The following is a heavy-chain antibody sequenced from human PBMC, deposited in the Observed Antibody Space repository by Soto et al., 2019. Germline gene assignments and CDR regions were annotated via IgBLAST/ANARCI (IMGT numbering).Heavy chain of an antibody. CDR2: IIPIFGTA. CDR3: ARGGNYDILTGVNNWFDP. Sequence: QVQLVQSGAEVKKPGSSVKVSCKASGGTFSSYAISWVRQAPGQGLEWMGGIIPIFGTANYAQKFQGRVTITADESTSTAYMDLSSLRSEDTAVYYCARGGNYDILTGVNNWFDPWGQGTLVTVSS. J-gene: IGHJ5*02. CDR1: GGTFSSYA. V-gene: IGHV1-69*12. D-gene: IGHD3-9*01.